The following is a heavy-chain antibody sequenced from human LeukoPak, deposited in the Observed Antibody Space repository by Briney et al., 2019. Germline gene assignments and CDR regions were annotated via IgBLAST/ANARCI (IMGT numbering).Heavy chain of an antibody. D-gene: IGHD2-21*02. CDR2: INPDTGDK. V-gene: IGHV1-8*03. J-gene: IGHJ4*02. Sequence: GASVKVSCKASGYTFTNYHINWVRQASGQGLEWMTWINPDTGDKGYARKFQDRVTITTDTSISTAYMELSSLSSEDTALYFCARTTSMTASGYDYWGQGTLVTVSS. CDR1: GYTFTNYH. CDR3: ARTTSMTASGYDY.